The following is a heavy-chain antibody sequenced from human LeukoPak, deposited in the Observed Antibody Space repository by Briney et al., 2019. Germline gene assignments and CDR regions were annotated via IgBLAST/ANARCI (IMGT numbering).Heavy chain of an antibody. J-gene: IGHJ4*02. CDR3: ARDISGYCSGGSCYGGDFDY. V-gene: IGHV1-18*01. CDR2: ISAYNGNT. Sequence: GASVTVSCKASGYTFTSYGISWVRQAPGQGREWVGWISAYNGNTNYAQKLQGRVTMTTDTSTSTAYMELRSLRAEDTAVYYCARDISGYCSGGSCYGGDFDYWGQGTLVTVSS. CDR1: GYTFTSYG. D-gene: IGHD2-15*01.